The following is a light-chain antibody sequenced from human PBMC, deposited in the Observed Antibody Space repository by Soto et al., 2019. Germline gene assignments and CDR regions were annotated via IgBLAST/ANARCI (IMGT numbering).Light chain of an antibody. V-gene: IGKV3-20*01. CDR1: QGVSTNY. CDR2: GAS. J-gene: IGKJ2*01. CDR3: HQYGHSPYT. Sequence: DIVLTQSPGTLSLSPGERATLSCRASQGVSTNYVAWYQQKPGQAPRLLIYGASSRANGIPDRFSGSGSGTDFTLTISRLEPEDFAVFYCHQYGHSPYTFGQGTKLEIK.